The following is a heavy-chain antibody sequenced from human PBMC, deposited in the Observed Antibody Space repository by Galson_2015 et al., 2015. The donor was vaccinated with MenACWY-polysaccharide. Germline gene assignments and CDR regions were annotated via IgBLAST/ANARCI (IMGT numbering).Heavy chain of an antibody. CDR2: ISKSGDSI. J-gene: IGHJ6*02. CDR1: GFTVSSNY. Sequence: SLRLSCAVSGFTVSSNYMTWVRQAPGKGLEWLSYISKSGDSIYYADSVKGRFTISRDNARNSLYLQMNSLEAEDTAIYYCARGHYGLDVWGQGTTVTVSS. V-gene: IGHV3-11*01. CDR3: ARGHYGLDV.